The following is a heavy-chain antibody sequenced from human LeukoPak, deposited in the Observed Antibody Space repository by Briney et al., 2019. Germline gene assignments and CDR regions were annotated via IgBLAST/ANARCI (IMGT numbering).Heavy chain of an antibody. V-gene: IGHV3-21*01. CDR2: ISSSSSYI. D-gene: IGHD3-16*01. Sequence: GGSLRLSCAASGFTFSRYAMSWVRQAPGKGLEWVSSISSSSSYIYYADSVKGRFTISRDNAKNSLYLQMNSLRAEDTAVYYCARDLGDSSGYYFDYWGQGTLVTVSS. CDR3: ARDLGDSSGYYFDY. J-gene: IGHJ4*02. CDR1: GFTFSRYA.